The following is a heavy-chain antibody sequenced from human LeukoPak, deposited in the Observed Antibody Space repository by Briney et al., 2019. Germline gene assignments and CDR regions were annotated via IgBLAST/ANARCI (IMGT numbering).Heavy chain of an antibody. CDR1: GFTFSTYA. J-gene: IGHJ6*02. CDR2: ISYDGSNK. Sequence: GGSLRLSCAASGFTFSTYAMRWVRQGPGKGLEWVAVISYDGSNKYYADSVKGRFTISRDNSKNTLYLQMNSLRAEDTAVYYCARVHCSGGSCYGGYYYYYGMDVWGQGTTVTVSS. CDR3: ARVHCSGGSCYGGYYYYYGMDV. V-gene: IGHV3-30-3*01. D-gene: IGHD2-15*01.